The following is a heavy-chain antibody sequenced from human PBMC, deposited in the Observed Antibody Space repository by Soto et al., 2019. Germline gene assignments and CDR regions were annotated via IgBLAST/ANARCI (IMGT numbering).Heavy chain of an antibody. CDR1: GFTFSSYS. D-gene: IGHD6-13*01. Sequence: GGSLRLSCAASGFTFSSYSMNWVRQAPGKGLEWVSSISSSSSYIYYADSVKGRFTISRDNAKNSLYLQMNSLRAEDTAVYYCARALPGAAAADYWGQGTLVTVSS. J-gene: IGHJ4*02. V-gene: IGHV3-21*01. CDR3: ARALPGAAAADY. CDR2: ISSSSSYI.